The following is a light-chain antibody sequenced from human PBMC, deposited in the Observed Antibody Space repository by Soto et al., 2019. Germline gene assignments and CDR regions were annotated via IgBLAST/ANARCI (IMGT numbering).Light chain of an antibody. J-gene: IGLJ2*01. CDR2: DVS. Sequence: QSVLTQPASVSGSPGQSITISCTGTSRDVGGYVSWYQQHPGKAPKLMIYDVSNRPSGVSNRFSGSKSGNTASLTISGLQAEDEADYYCRSYTSSNTLVFGGGTKLTVL. V-gene: IGLV2-14*01. CDR3: RSYTSSNTLV. CDR1: SRDVGGY.